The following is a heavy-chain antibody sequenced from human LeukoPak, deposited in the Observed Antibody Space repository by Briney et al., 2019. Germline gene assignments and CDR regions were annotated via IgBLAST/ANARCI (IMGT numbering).Heavy chain of an antibody. J-gene: IGHJ6*03. Sequence: GGSLRLSCAASGFTFDAYGLSWVRQVPGKGLEWVCGIYWKASSATAYAASVKGRFTISRDNAKSTVYLQMNSLRADDTALYYCAREGREVGDFYYFYHMDVWGKGTTVTVSS. D-gene: IGHD3-10*01. CDR2: IYWKASSAT. CDR3: AREGREVGDFYYFYHMDV. CDR1: GFTFDAYG. V-gene: IGHV3-20*04.